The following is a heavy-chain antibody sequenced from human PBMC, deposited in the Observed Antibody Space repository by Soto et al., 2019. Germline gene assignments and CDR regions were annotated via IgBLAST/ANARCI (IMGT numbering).Heavy chain of an antibody. Sequence: QVQLVQSGAEVQKPGASVKISCTASGYTVTTHYMHWVRQAPGRGLEWMGAVNPGSGAAKYTQTFQARVTMTIDTSTNTVYMEMSALRSEETAVFYCARGGEVGVAGSAAFDMWGQGTMVTVSS. CDR1: GYTVTTHY. J-gene: IGHJ3*02. V-gene: IGHV1-46*01. D-gene: IGHD3-3*01. CDR3: ARGGEVGVAGSAAFDM. CDR2: VNPGSGAA.